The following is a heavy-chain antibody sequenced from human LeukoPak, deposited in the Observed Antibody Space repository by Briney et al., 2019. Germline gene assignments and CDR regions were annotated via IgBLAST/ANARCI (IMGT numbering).Heavy chain of an antibody. CDR1: GASIRSGDYY. V-gene: IGHV4-30-4*01. Sequence: LQTLSLTCTVSGASIRSGDYYWSWIRQPPGKGLEWIGYIYDSGSTYYNPSLKSRITISVDTSENRFSLKLSSVTAADTAVYYCARSIAVAYYYFDYWGQGTLVTVSS. CDR3: ARSIAVAYYYFDY. CDR2: IYDSGST. D-gene: IGHD6-19*01. J-gene: IGHJ4*02.